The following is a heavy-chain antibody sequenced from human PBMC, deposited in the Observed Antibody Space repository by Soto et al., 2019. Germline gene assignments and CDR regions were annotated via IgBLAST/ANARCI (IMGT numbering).Heavy chain of an antibody. V-gene: IGHV3-48*02. D-gene: IGHD5-12*01. J-gene: IGHJ4*02. Sequence: PGGSLRLSCVASGFIFSTSNMNWVRQASGKGLEWVSYISTGGGTIKYADSVKGRFTISRDNAKNSLYLQMNSLRDDDTAVYYCARGIGSGFDFDYWGQGTLVTVSS. CDR1: GFIFSTSN. CDR3: ARGIGSGFDFDY. CDR2: ISTGGGTI.